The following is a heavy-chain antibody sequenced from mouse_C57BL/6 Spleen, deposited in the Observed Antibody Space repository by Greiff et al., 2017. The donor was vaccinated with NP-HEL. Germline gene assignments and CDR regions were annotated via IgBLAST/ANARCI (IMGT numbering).Heavy chain of an antibody. D-gene: IGHD2-5*01. CDR2: INPNNGGT. J-gene: IGHJ2*01. Sequence: EVQLQQSGPELVKPGASVKISCKASGYTFTDYYMNWVKQSHGKSLEWIGDINPNNGGTSYNQKFKGKATLTVDKSSSTAYMELRSLTSEDSAVYYCARRNYSKKNYFDYWGQGTTLTVSS. CDR3: ARRNYSKKNYFDY. CDR1: GYTFTDYY. V-gene: IGHV1-26*01.